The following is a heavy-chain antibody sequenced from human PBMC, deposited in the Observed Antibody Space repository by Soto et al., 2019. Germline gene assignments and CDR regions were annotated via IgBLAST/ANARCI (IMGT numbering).Heavy chain of an antibody. J-gene: IGHJ4*02. D-gene: IGHD1-7*01. CDR1: GFTFSSYG. CDR2: IWYDGSNK. V-gene: IGHV3-33*01. Sequence: QVQLVESGGGVVQPGRSLRLSCATSGFTFSSYGMHWVRQAPGKGLEWVAVIWYDGSNKYYADSVKGRFTISRDNSKSTLYLQMNSLRAEDTAVYYCARNYHNDYWGQGILVTVSS. CDR3: ARNYHNDY.